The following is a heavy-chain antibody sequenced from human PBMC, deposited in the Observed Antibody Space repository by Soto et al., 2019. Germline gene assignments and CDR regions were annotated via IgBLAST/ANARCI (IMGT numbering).Heavy chain of an antibody. CDR1: GGSISRYY. CDR3: ARVSMIVVVTDYGMDV. CDR2: IYYSGST. V-gene: IGHV4-59*01. J-gene: IGHJ6*02. Sequence: SETLSLTCTVSGGSISRYYWSWIRQPPGKGLEWIGYIYYSGSTNYNPSLKSRVTISVDTSKNQFSLKLSSVTAADTAVYYCARVSMIVVVTDYGMDVWGQGITVTLSS. D-gene: IGHD3-22*01.